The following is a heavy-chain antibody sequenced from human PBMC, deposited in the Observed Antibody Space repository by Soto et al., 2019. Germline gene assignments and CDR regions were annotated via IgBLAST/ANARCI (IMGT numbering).Heavy chain of an antibody. CDR2: IDPSDSYT. J-gene: IGHJ6*02. CDR3: ASLNSGSYKYYSYYYGMDV. CDR1: GYSFTSYW. D-gene: IGHD1-26*01. V-gene: IGHV5-10-1*01. Sequence: GESLKISCKGSGYSFTSYWISWVRQMPGKGLEWMGRIDPSDSYTNYSPSFQGHVTISADKSISTAYLQWSSLKASDTAMYYCASLNSGSYKYYSYYYGMDVWGQGTTVTVSS.